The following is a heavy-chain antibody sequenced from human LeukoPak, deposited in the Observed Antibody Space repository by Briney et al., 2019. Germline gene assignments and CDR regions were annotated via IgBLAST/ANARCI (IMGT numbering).Heavy chain of an antibody. V-gene: IGHV3-13*04. D-gene: IGHD2-21*02. CDR2: IDTAGGT. CDR1: GFTFSTYD. Sequence: GGSLRLSCAASGFTFSTYDMHWVRQTTGKGLEWVSAIDTAGGTYYPDSVKGRFTISRENAKNSFYLQMNSLRAGDTAVYYCAREGFCGGDCPGYFDLWGRGTVVTVSS. J-gene: IGHJ2*01. CDR3: AREGFCGGDCPGYFDL.